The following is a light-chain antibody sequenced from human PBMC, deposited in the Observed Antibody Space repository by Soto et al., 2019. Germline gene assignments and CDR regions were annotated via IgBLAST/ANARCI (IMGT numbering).Light chain of an antibody. Sequence: QSVLTQPPSASGSPGQSVTISCTGTSSDVGGYNYVSWFQQHTGKAPKLIIHEVNQRPSGVPDRFSGSKSGNTASLTVSGLQAEDEGTYYCSSYGGYNNVVFGTGTKVTVL. CDR2: EVN. J-gene: IGLJ1*01. CDR1: SSDVGGYNY. CDR3: SSYGGYNNVV. V-gene: IGLV2-8*01.